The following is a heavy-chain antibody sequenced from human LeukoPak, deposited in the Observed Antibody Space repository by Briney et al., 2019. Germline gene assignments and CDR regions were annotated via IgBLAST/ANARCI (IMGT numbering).Heavy chain of an antibody. CDR3: ARAPPRYYDILTGYDY. J-gene: IGHJ4*02. V-gene: IGHV1-18*01. CDR1: GYTFTSYG. Sequence: GASVKVSCKASGYTFTSYGISWVRQAPGQGLEWMGWISAYNGNTNYAQKLQGRVTMTTDTSTSTAYMELRSLRSDDTAVYYCARAPPRYYDILTGYDYWGQGTLVTVSS. CDR2: ISAYNGNT. D-gene: IGHD3-9*01.